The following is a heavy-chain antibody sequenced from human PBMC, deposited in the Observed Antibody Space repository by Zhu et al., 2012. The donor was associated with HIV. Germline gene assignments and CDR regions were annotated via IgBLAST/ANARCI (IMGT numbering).Heavy chain of an antibody. J-gene: IGHJ3*02. CDR1: GGSISTNNYY. CDR2: IYYSGST. V-gene: IGHV4-39*01. CDR3: ARHSGSTSSWYREVWGTFDI. D-gene: IGHD6-13*01. Sequence: QVQLQESGPGLVKPSETLSLTCTVSGGSISTNNYYWGWIRQPPGKGLEWIGSIYYSGSTYYNPSLKSRVTISIDTSKNQFSLKLTSLTAADTAVYYCARHSGSTSSWYREVWGTFDIWGQGTMVTSLQ.